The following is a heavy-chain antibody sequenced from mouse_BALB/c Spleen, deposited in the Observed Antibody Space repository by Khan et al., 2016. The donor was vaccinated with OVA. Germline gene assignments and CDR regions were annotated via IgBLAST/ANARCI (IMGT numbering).Heavy chain of an antibody. CDR1: GYTFTDYA. CDR2: ISTHYGDA. J-gene: IGHJ3*01. CDR3: TRGYYGYRFAY. Sequence: VQLQESGAELVRPGVSVKISCKGSGYTFTDYAMHWVKQSHAKSLEWIGVISTHYGDASYNQKFKGKATMTVDKSSGTAYMELARLTSEDSAIYYGTRGYYGYRFAYWGQGTLVTVSA. V-gene: IGHV1S137*01. D-gene: IGHD1-1*01.